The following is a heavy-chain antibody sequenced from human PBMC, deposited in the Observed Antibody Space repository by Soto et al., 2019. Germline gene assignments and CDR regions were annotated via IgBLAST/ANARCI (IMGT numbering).Heavy chain of an antibody. CDR1: GFTFSSYG. CDR2: IWYDGSNK. D-gene: IGHD4-17*01. V-gene: IGHV3-33*01. CDR3: ARDIDYALDY. J-gene: IGHJ4*02. Sequence: QVQLVESGGGVVQPGRSLRLSCEASGFTFSSYGMHWVRQAPGKGLEWVAVIWYDGSNKYYADSVKGRFTISRDNSKNTLYLQMNSLRAEDTAVYYCARDIDYALDYWGQGTLVTVSS.